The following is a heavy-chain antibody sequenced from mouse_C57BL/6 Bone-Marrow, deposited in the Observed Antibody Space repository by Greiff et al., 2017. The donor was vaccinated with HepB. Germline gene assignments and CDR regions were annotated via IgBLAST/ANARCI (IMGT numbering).Heavy chain of an antibody. V-gene: IGHV5-4*03. J-gene: IGHJ3*01. CDR3: ARGYYDSSYAWFAY. CDR1: GFTFSSYA. D-gene: IGHD1-1*01. CDR2: ISDGGSYT. Sequence: EVMLVESGGGLVKPGGSLKLSCAASGFTFSSYAMSWVRQTPEKRLEWVATISDGGSYTYYPDNVKGRFTISRDNAKNNLYMQMSHLKSEDTAMYYCARGYYDSSYAWFAYWGQGTLVTVSA.